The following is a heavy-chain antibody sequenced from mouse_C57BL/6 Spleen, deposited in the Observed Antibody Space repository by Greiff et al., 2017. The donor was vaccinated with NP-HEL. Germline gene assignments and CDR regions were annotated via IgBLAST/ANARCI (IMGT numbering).Heavy chain of an antibody. J-gene: IGHJ2*01. D-gene: IGHD2-4*01. CDR3: ARSSDYDGDY. CDR1: GYSFTGYY. CDR2: INPSTGGT. V-gene: IGHV1-42*01. Sequence: EVQLQESGPELVKPGASVKISCKASGYSFTGYYMNWVKQSPEKSLEWIGEINPSTGGTTYNQKFKAKATLTVDKSSSTAYMQLKSLTSEDSAVYYCARSSDYDGDYWGQGTTLTVSS.